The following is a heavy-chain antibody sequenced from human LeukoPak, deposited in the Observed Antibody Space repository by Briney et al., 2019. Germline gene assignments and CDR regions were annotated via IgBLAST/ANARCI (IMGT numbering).Heavy chain of an antibody. CDR3: AKDRSIGTYYTFDH. D-gene: IGHD1-26*01. Sequence: PGGSLRLSCAASGFTFSNHGMNWVRQAPGMGLEWVSGIGPSGTRTYYADSVKGRFTVSRDNSKNSLYLQMSSLTAADTAVYYCAKDRSIGTYYTFDHWGQGTLVTVSS. J-gene: IGHJ4*02. V-gene: IGHV3-23*01. CDR1: GFTFSNHG. CDR2: IGPSGTRT.